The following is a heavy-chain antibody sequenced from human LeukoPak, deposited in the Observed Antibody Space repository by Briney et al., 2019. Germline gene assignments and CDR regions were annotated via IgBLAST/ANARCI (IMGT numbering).Heavy chain of an antibody. Sequence: GALRLSCVASGFTFSNYWMTWVRQAPGKGLEWVANIKQDGSEKYYVDSVKGRFTISRDNAKNSLYLQMNSLRADDTAVYYCARDRYCSSNWGQGTLVTVSS. D-gene: IGHD2-2*01. V-gene: IGHV3-7*01. J-gene: IGHJ4*02. CDR2: IKQDGSEK. CDR1: GFTFSNYW. CDR3: ARDRYCSSN.